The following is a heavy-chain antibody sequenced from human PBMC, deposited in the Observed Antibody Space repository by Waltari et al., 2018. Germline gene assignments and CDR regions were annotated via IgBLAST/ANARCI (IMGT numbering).Heavy chain of an antibody. D-gene: IGHD6-6*01. CDR2: IIPIFGTA. J-gene: IGHJ6*02. CDR3: ARVSVSLGAARPVYYYGMDV. CDR1: GGTFSSYA. V-gene: IGHV1-69*12. Sequence: QVQLVQSGAEVKKPGSSVKVSCKASGGTFSSYAISWVQQAPGQGLEWMGGIIPIFGTANYAQKFQGRVTITADESTSTAYMELSSLRSEDTAVYYCARVSVSLGAARPVYYYGMDVWGQGTTVTVSS.